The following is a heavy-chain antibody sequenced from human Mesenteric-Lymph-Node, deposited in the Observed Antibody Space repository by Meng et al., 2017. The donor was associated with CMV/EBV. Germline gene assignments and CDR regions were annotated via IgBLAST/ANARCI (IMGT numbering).Heavy chain of an antibody. J-gene: IGHJ4*02. CDR3: ARDYDILTGYYSCLGY. D-gene: IGHD3-9*01. Sequence: YTVAAYKMHWVRQAPGQGLEWMGRINPNSGGTNYAQKFQGRVTMTTDTSTRTAYMELRSLRSDDTAVYYCARDYDILTGYYSCLGYWGQGTLVTVSS. CDR2: INPNSGGT. CDR1: YTVAAYK. V-gene: IGHV1-2*06.